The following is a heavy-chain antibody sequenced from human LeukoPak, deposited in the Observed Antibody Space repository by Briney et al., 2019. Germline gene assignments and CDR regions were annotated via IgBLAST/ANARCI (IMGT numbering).Heavy chain of an antibody. V-gene: IGHV3-21*01. CDR1: GFTFSSYS. CDR3: ARDHWNDGFDP. D-gene: IGHD1-1*01. J-gene: IGHJ5*02. CDR2: ISSSSTYI. Sequence: GGSLRLSCAASGFTFSSYSMNWVRQAPGKGLEWVSSISSSSTYIYYSDSLKGRFTISRDNAKNSLYLQMNSLRAEDTAVYYCARDHWNDGFDPWGQGTLVTVSS.